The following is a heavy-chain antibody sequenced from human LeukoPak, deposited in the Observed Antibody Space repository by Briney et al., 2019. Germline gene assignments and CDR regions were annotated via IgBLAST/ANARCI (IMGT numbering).Heavy chain of an antibody. CDR1: GFTFSSYS. J-gene: IGHJ3*02. D-gene: IGHD1-26*01. CDR2: ISSSSSYI. CDR3: AKLGSNAFDI. Sequence: PGGSLRLSCAASGFTFSSYSMNWVRQAPGKGLEWVSSISSSSSYIYYADSVKGRFTISRDNAKNSLYLQMNSLRAEDMALYYCAKLGSNAFDIWGQGTMVTVSS. V-gene: IGHV3-21*04.